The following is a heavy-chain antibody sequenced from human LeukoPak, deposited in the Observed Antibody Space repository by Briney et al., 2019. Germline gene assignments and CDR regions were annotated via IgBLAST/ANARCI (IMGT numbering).Heavy chain of an antibody. CDR3: ARMKYNYSRGYYMDY. V-gene: IGHV1-69*13. CDR1: GGTFSNYA. CDR2: IIPIFGTT. Sequence: SVKVSCMASGGTFSNYAISWVRQAPGQGLEWMGGIIPIFGTTNYAQKFQGRVTITADESTSTAYMELSSLRSEDTAVYYCARMKYNYSRGYYMDYWGQGTLVTVSS. D-gene: IGHD3-22*01. J-gene: IGHJ4*02.